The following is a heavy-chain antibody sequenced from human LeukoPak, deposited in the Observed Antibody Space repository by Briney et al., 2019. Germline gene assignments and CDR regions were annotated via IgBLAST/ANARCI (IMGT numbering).Heavy chain of an antibody. CDR3: ARPGLDAFDS. V-gene: IGHV3-74*01. CDR2: INGDGSTT. CDR1: GFTFSSYW. Sequence: PEGSLRLSCAASGFTFSSYWMHWVRQAPGKGLVWVSRINGDGSTTTYADSVKCRFTISRDNAKNTLYLQMNSLTAEDAAVYYCARPGLDAFDSWGQGTMATVSS. J-gene: IGHJ3*02.